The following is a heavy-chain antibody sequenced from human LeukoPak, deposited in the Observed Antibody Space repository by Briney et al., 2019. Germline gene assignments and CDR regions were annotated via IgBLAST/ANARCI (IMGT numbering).Heavy chain of an antibody. CDR3: ARDAYCGGDCYPFDY. CDR1: GGSISSGDYY. D-gene: IGHD2-21*01. Sequence: SQTLSLTCTVSGGSISSGDYYWSWIRQPPGKGLEWIGYIYYSGSTYYNPSLKSRVTISVDTFNNQFSLKLSPVTAADTAVYYCARDAYCGGDCYPFDYWGQGTLVTVSS. V-gene: IGHV4-30-4*08. CDR2: IYYSGST. J-gene: IGHJ4*02.